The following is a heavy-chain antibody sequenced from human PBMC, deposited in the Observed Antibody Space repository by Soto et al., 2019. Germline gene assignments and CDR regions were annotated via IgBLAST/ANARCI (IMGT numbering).Heavy chain of an antibody. CDR1: SDSMNSGGYY. J-gene: IGHJ6*02. CDR2: IYSNGDT. D-gene: IGHD6-6*01. CDR3: ARRGGSSSGYYYYAMDV. V-gene: IGHV4-31*03. Sequence: PSETLSLTCSVSSDSMNSGGYYWSWIRQHPGKGLEWIGYIYSNGDTYYNPSLKSRVTISVDTSKNQFSLNLTSVTDADTAVYYCARRGGSSSGYYYYAMDVWGQGTTVTVSS.